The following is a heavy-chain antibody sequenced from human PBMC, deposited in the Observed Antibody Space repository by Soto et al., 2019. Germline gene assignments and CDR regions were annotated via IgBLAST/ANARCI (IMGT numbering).Heavy chain of an antibody. D-gene: IGHD1-20*01. Sequence: QVPLEESGPRLVKPSETLSLTCSFSDGPISNYYWSWIRQPPGKGLEWIGYIYYSGTTKYNPSLKSRFTMSVDASKNQYSLRLNSVTDEDTAMYYCARGRYNWNDGTYWGQGTLVTVSS. V-gene: IGHV4-59*01. CDR2: IYYSGTT. CDR3: ARGRYNWNDGTY. J-gene: IGHJ4*02. CDR1: DGPISNYY.